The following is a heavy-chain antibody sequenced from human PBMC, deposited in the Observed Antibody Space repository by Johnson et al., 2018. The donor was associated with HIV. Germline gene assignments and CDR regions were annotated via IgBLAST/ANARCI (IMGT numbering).Heavy chain of an antibody. Sequence: SGGGLDQPGRSLRLSCAASGFTFSSYGMHWVRQAPGKGLEWVAVIWYDGSNKYYADSVKGRFTISRDNSKNTLYLQMNSLRSDDTAVYFCARDQAYRSSWAFSFDIWGQGTMVIVSS. J-gene: IGHJ3*02. CDR1: GFTFSSYG. CDR2: IWYDGSNK. D-gene: IGHD6-13*01. CDR3: ARDQAYRSSWAFSFDI. V-gene: IGHV3-33*01.